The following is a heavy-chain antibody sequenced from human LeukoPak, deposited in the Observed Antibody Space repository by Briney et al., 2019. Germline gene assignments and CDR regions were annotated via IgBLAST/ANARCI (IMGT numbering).Heavy chain of an antibody. CDR1: FTFSRYA. D-gene: IGHD2-15*01. V-gene: IGHV3-23*01. CDR3: AREVWPKGVVVVVAATPYYFDY. Sequence: PGGSLRLSCAGFTFSRYAMSWVRQAPGKGLEWVSGISGSGGNTYYADSVKGRFTISRDNSKNTLYLQMNSLRAEDTAVYYCAREVWPKGVVVVVAATPYYFDYWGQGTLVTVSS. CDR2: ISGSGGNT. J-gene: IGHJ4*02.